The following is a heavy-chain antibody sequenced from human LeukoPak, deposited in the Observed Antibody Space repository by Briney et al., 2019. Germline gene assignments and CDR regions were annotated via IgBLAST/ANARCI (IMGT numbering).Heavy chain of an antibody. J-gene: IGHJ5*02. CDR3: ARDSAVPGRGFDP. CDR1: GFSFSNYW. V-gene: IGHV3-74*01. Sequence: GGSLRLSCAASGFSFSNYWMHWVRQAPGKGLVWVSRIKTDGSETSSADSVKGRFTISRDNARNTVFLQLNSLRADDTGVYYCARDSAVPGRGFDPWDQGTLVTVSS. D-gene: IGHD6-19*01. CDR2: IKTDGSET.